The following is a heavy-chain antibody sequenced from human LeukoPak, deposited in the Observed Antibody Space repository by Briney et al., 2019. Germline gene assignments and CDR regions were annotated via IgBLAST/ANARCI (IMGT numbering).Heavy chain of an antibody. CDR2: ISYDGSNK. V-gene: IGHV3-30*04. CDR3: ARDRGPVAPHGMDV. Sequence: PGRSLRLSCAASGFTFSSYAMHWVRQAPGKGLEWVAVISYDGSNKYYADSVKGRFTISRDNSKNTLYLQMNSLRAEDTAVYYCARDRGPVAPHGMDVWGQGTTVTVSS. D-gene: IGHD2-2*01. CDR1: GFTFSSYA. J-gene: IGHJ6*02.